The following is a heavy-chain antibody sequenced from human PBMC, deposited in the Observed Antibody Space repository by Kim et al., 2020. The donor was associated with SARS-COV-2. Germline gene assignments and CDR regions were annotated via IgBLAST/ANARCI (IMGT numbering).Heavy chain of an antibody. J-gene: IGHJ4*02. Sequence: ASVKGRFTSTRDNAKNSRYLKMNSLRGEDTALYYCAKDRYSSSSGNFDYWGQGTLVTVSS. D-gene: IGHD6-6*01. CDR3: AKDRYSSSSGNFDY. V-gene: IGHV3-9*01.